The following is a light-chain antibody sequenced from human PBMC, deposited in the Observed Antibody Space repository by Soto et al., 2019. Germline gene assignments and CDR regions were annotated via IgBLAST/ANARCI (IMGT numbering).Light chain of an antibody. Sequence: ESVLTQSPGTLSLSPGERATLSCRASQSVGSYLAWYQHKPGQAPRLLIYDAYNRVSGIPARFSGSGSGTDFTLTISSLEPEDVGVYYCQQRSNWLTFGGGTKVDIK. CDR2: DAY. J-gene: IGKJ4*01. CDR1: QSVGSY. V-gene: IGKV3-11*01. CDR3: QQRSNWLT.